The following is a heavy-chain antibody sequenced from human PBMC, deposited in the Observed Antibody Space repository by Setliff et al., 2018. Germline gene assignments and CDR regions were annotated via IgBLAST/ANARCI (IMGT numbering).Heavy chain of an antibody. CDR1: GGSISSSSYY. CDR3: ARLGGSSTSGGFYYFYYYMDV. CDR2: IYYSGST. Sequence: PSETLSLTCTVSGGSISSSSYYWGWIRQPPGKGPEWIGSIYYSGSTYYNPSLKSRVTISVDTSTNQFSLNLSSVTAADTAVYYCARLGGSSTSGGFYYFYYYMDVWGKGTTVTVS. J-gene: IGHJ6*03. D-gene: IGHD2-2*01. V-gene: IGHV4-39*01.